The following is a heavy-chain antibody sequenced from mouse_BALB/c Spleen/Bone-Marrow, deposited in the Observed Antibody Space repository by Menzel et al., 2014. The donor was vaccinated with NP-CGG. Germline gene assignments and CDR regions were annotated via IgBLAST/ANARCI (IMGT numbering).Heavy chain of an antibody. J-gene: IGHJ2*01. CDR3: AKAYFGNYKYYFEY. V-gene: IGHV2-9*02. CDR1: GFSLTSYG. D-gene: IGHD2-10*01. CDR2: ILAGGST. Sequence: VKLEESGPGLVAPSQSLSITCTVSGFSLTSYGVHWVRQPPGKGLELLGIILAGGSTNYNSALMSRLTISKDNSKSQVFLKMTSLQFDDTAMYYCAKAYFGNYKYYFEYGGQGTTHTVSS.